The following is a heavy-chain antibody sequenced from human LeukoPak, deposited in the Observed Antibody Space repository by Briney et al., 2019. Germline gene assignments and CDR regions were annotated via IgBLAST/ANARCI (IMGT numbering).Heavy chain of an antibody. D-gene: IGHD6-13*01. CDR1: GGAFSSYA. V-gene: IGHV1-69*06. CDR3: ASCRGSSWYEFDY. J-gene: IGHJ4*02. Sequence: SVKVSCKASGGAFSSYAINWVRQAPGQGLAWMGGIIPIFGTANYAQKFQGRVTITADKSTSTAYMELSSLRSEDTAVYYCASCRGSSWYEFDYWGQGTLVTVSS. CDR2: IIPIFGTA.